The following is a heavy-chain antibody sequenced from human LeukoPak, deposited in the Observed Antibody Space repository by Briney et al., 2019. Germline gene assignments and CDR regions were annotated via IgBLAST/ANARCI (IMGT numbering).Heavy chain of an antibody. J-gene: IGHJ4*02. CDR3: ARGGFMLPIDY. D-gene: IGHD2-8*01. CDR1: GGTFSSYA. CDR2: IIPILGTA. Sequence: GASVKVSCKASGGTFSSYAISWVRQAPGQGLEWMGGIIPILGTANYAQKFQGRVTITADESTSTAYMELSSLRSEDTAVYYCARGGFMLPIDYWGQGTLVTVSS. V-gene: IGHV1-69*13.